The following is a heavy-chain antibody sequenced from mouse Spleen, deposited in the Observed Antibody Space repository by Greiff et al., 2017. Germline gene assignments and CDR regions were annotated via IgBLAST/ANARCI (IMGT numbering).Heavy chain of an antibody. D-gene: IGHD1-1*01. CDR1: GYTFTSYW. CDR2: IDPNSGGT. CDR3: ARENYYGSSYFYY. J-gene: IGHJ2*01. Sequence: QVQLKQPGAELVKPGASVKLSCKASGYTFTSYWMHWVKQRPGRGLEWIGRIDPNSGGTKYNEKFKSKATLTVDKPSSTAYMQLSSLTSEDSAVYYCARENYYGSSYFYYWGQGTTLTVSS. V-gene: IGHV1-72*01.